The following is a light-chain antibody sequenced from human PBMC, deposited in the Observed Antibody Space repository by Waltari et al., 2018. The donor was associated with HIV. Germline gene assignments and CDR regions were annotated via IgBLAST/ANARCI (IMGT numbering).Light chain of an antibody. CDR2: EVS. J-gene: IGLJ3*02. Sequence: QSALTQPASVSGSPGQSITISCTGSSSDVGSYSHVPWYQHHPGKAPKLMIYEVSNRPAGVSHRFSGSKSGNTASLTISGLQPEDEADYYCNSYTSISTWVFGGGTKLTVL. CDR1: SSDVGSYSH. V-gene: IGLV2-14*01. CDR3: NSYTSISTWV.